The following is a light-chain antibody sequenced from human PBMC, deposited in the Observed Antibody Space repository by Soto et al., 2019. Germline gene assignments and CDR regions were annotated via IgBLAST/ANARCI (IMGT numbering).Light chain of an antibody. CDR2: DAS. J-gene: IGKJ1*01. CDR3: QHTRT. Sequence: DFQMTQSPSTLSASVGDRVTITCRASQNINNWVAWYQQKPGKAPKFLIYDASTLQRGVSSRFSGSGFGTEFSLTINSLQPDDSGSYYCQHTRTFGPGTKVEVK. CDR1: QNINNW. V-gene: IGKV1-5*01.